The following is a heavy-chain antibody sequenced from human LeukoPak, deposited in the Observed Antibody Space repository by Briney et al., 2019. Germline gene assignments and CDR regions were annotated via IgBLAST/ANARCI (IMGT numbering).Heavy chain of an antibody. CDR1: GFTFSSYG. D-gene: IGHD6-19*01. CDR2: IWYDGSNK. J-gene: IGHJ4*02. CDR3: ARGSSGWSLDYFDY. V-gene: IGHV3-33*01. Sequence: PGGSLRLSCAASGFTFSSYGMHWVRQAPGKGLEWVAVIWYDGSNKYYADSVKGRSTISRDNSKNTLYLQMNSLRAEDTAVYYCARGSSGWSLDYFDYWGQGTLVTVSS.